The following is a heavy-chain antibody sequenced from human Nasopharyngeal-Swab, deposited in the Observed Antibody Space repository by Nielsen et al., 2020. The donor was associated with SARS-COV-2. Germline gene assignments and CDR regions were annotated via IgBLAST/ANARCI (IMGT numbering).Heavy chain of an antibody. CDR2: INAGNGNT. CDR1: GYTFTSYA. CDR3: ARDVGPEIAVAGLFYYYYTDV. Sequence: ASVKVSYKASGYTFTSYAMHWVRQAPGQRLEWMGWINAGNGNTKYSQKFQGRVTITRDTSASTAYMELSSLRSEDTAVYYCARDVGPEIAVAGLFYYYYTDVWGKGTTVTVSS. J-gene: IGHJ6*03. V-gene: IGHV1-3*01. D-gene: IGHD6-19*01.